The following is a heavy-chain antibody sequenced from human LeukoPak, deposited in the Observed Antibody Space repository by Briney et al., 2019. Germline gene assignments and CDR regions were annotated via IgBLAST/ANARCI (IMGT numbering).Heavy chain of an antibody. CDR2: ISGSGGST. V-gene: IGHV3-23*01. CDR1: GFTFSSYA. Sequence: GSLRLSCAASGFTFSSYAMSWVRQAPGKGLEWVSAISGSGGSTYYADSVRGRFTISRDNSKNTLYLQMNSLRAEDTALYYCAKLRAPPADYYDYWGQGVLVTVSS. D-gene: IGHD6-6*01. CDR3: AKLRAPPADYYDY. J-gene: IGHJ4*02.